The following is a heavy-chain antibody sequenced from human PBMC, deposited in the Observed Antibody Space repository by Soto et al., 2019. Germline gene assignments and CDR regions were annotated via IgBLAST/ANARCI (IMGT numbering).Heavy chain of an antibody. CDR2: IYHSGST. CDR3: AKDRHRSGSPHPFDY. V-gene: IGHV4-30-2*01. D-gene: IGHD3-22*01. Sequence: SETLSLTCAVSGGSISSGGYSWSWIRQPPGKGLEWIGYIYHSGSTYYNPSLKSRVTISVDRSKNQFSLKLSSVTAEDTAVYYCAKDRHRSGSPHPFDYWGQGTLVTVSS. CDR1: GGSISSGGYS. J-gene: IGHJ4*02.